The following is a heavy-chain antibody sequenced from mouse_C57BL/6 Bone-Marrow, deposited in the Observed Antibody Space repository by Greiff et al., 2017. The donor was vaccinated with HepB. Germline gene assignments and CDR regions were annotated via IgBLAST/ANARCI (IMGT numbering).Heavy chain of an antibody. CDR1: GYTFTSYW. CDR2: IHPSDSDT. V-gene: IGHV1-74*01. Sequence: QVQLQQPGAELVKPGASVKVSCKASGYTFTSYWMHWVKQRPGQGLEWIGRIHPSDSDTNYNQKFKGKATLTVDQSSSTAYMQLSSLTSGDSAVYYCALVYYGGSSYAMDYWGQGTSVTVSS. D-gene: IGHD1-1*01. CDR3: ALVYYGGSSYAMDY. J-gene: IGHJ4*01.